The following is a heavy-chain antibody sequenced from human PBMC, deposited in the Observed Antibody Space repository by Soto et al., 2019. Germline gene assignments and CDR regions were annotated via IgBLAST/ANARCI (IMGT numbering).Heavy chain of an antibody. CDR3: AGYSNSWSKYVKH. Sequence: VQLQQWGAGLLKPSETLSLTCAVYGGSFSGYCWSWIRQTPGERLEWVGDICHGGGANYNPPLKSRVSFSMDPSKNQFSLKLNSVMAADTAVYYCAGYSNSWSKYVKHWGRGSLVTVSS. CDR1: GGSFSGYC. CDR2: ICHGGGA. V-gene: IGHV4-34*01. J-gene: IGHJ1*01. D-gene: IGHD6-13*01.